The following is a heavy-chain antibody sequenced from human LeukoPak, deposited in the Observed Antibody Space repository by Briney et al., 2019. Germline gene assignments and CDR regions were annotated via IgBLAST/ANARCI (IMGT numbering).Heavy chain of an antibody. CDR1: GFTFGDYA. V-gene: IGHV3-30-3*01. D-gene: IGHD2-8*02. CDR3: ARAYCTGGTCFKDY. CDR2: ISYDGGIQ. J-gene: IGHJ4*02. Sequence: SGGSLRLSCTASGFTFGDYAMSWVRQAPGKGLEWLAYISYDGGIQYYADSVKGRFSISRDNSKNTLYLQLNSLRTEDTALYYCARAYCTGGTCFKDYWGQGTLVTVSS.